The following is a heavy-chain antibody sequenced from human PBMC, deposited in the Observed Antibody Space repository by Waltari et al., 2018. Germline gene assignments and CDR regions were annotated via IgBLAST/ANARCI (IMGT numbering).Heavy chain of an antibody. CDR3: AIVAVPAVETNWFDP. Sequence: QVQLQESGPGLVKPSGTLSLTCAVSGVSISPNNCRSWVRQPPGKGLEWIGESYHSGETNYNPSLECRVTRLVDKSKNQFSLRLRSVTAADTAIYFCAIVAVPAVETNWFDPWGQGILVTVSS. J-gene: IGHJ5*02. V-gene: IGHV4-4*02. D-gene: IGHD2-2*01. CDR2: SYHSGET. CDR1: GVSISPNNC.